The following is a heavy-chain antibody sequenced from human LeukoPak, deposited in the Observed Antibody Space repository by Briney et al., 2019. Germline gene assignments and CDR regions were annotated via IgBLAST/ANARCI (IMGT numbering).Heavy chain of an antibody. CDR2: IYTSGST. V-gene: IGHV4-4*07. CDR3: AGSNTLSSTSSNFDL. CDR1: GGSISSYY. Sequence: SETLSLTCTVSGGSISSYYWSWIRQPAGKGLEWIGRIYTSGSTNYNPSLKSRVTMSVDTSKNQFSLKLSSVTAADTAVYYCAGSNTLSSTSSNFDLWGRGTLVTVSS. J-gene: IGHJ2*01. D-gene: IGHD2-2*01.